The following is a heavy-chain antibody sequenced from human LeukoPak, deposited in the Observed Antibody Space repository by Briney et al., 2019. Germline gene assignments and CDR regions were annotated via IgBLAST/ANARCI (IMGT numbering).Heavy chain of an antibody. V-gene: IGHV4-61*01. Sequence: SETLSLTCTVSGGSFSSGSYYWSWIRQPPGKGLEWIGYIYYSGSTNYNPSLKSRVTISVDTSKNQFSLKLSSVTAADTAVYYCARDFPVAAAGYYYYYYMDVWGKGTTVTVSS. D-gene: IGHD6-13*01. CDR3: ARDFPVAAAGYYYYYYMDV. CDR1: GGSFSSGSYY. J-gene: IGHJ6*03. CDR2: IYYSGST.